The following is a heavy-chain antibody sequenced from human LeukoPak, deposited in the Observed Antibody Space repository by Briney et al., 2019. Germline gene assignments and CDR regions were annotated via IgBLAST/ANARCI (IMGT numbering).Heavy chain of an antibody. V-gene: IGHV1-24*01. D-gene: IGHD1-26*01. J-gene: IGHJ4*02. CDR3: ATEERTYSGSYYANCYDS. CDR1: GYTLTELS. CDR2: FDPEDGET. Sequence: ASVKVSCKVSGYTLTELSMHWVRQAPGKGLEWMGGFDPEDGETFYAQKFQGRVTMTEDTSTDTAYMELSSLRSEDTAVYYCATEERTYSGSYYANCYDSWGQGTLVTVSS.